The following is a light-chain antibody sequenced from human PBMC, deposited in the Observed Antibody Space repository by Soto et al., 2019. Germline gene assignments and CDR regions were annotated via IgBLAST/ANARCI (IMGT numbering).Light chain of an antibody. CDR3: MQARQTPRT. V-gene: IGKV2-28*01. Sequence: EIVMTQSPLSLPVTPGEPASISCRSSQSLLHSDGYNYLDWYLQRSGQSPQLLIHLTSNRASGDPYRFSGGRAGTAFTLKISRAEAEDVGVYFCMQARQTPRTFGQGTKVEIK. J-gene: IGKJ1*01. CDR1: QSLLHSDGYNY. CDR2: LTS.